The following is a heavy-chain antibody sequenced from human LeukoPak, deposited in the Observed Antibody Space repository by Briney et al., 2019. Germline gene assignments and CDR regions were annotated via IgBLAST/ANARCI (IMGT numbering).Heavy chain of an antibody. CDR1: GFTFSSYA. CDR3: AKDTPCSSSWYVDAFDI. CDR2: ISGSSSNT. V-gene: IGHV3-23*01. J-gene: IGHJ3*02. D-gene: IGHD6-13*01. Sequence: GGSLRLSCAASGFTFSSYAMNWVRQAPGKGLEWVSSISGSSSNTYYADSVEGRFTISRDNSKNTLYLQMNSLRAEDTAVYYCAKDTPCSSSWYVDAFDIWGQGKMVTVSS.